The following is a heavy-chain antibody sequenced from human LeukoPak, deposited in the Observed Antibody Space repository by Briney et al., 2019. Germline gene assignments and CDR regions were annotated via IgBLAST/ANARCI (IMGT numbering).Heavy chain of an antibody. J-gene: IGHJ4*02. CDR1: SGSFTNYY. D-gene: IGHD3-16*02. V-gene: IGHV4-59*01. CDR2: IYHSGST. CDR3: ARGGVGISRGNYFGH. Sequence: AETLSLTCTVSSGSFTNYYWSWIRQPPGKGLEWIGSIYHSGSTNYNPSLKSRVPMSVDTSKNKFSLKLNSVTPADTAVYYCARGGVGISRGNYFGHWGQGALVTVSS.